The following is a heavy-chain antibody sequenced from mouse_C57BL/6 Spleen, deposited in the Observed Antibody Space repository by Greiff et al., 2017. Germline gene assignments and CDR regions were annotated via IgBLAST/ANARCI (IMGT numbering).Heavy chain of an antibody. CDR2: IYPGDGDT. CDR1: GYAFSSYW. J-gene: IGHJ4*01. CDR3: ARPITTVVPYAMDY. V-gene: IGHV1-80*01. Sequence: QVQLKESGAELVKPGASVKISCKASGYAFSSYWMNWVKQRPGKGLEWIGQIYPGDGDTNYNGKFKGKATLTADKSSSTAYMQLSSLTSEDSAVYFCARPITTVVPYAMDYWGQGTSVTVSS. D-gene: IGHD1-1*01.